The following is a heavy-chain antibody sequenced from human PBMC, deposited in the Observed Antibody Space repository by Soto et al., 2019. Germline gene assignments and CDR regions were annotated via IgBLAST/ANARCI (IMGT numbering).Heavy chain of an antibody. CDR3: ARAAVEPGECSGGRCLNRFDP. V-gene: IGHV1-3*01. J-gene: IGHJ5*02. Sequence: ASVKVSCKASGYTFTSYAMHWVRQAPGQRLERMGWINAGNGNTKYSQKFQGRVTITRDTSASTAYMELSSLRSEDTAVYYCARAAVEPGECSGGRCLNRFDPTGQGTLVTLSS. CDR2: INAGNGNT. CDR1: GYTFTSYA. D-gene: IGHD2-15*01.